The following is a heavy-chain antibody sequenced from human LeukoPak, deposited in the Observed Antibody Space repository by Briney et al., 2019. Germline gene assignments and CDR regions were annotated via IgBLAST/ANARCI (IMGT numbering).Heavy chain of an antibody. Sequence: SETLSLTCTISGVSIGGDHWSWIRQAPGEGLEWIGYISYTGSTSYNPSLRSRVTISLNTPENQFSLRLTSVTAADTAVYYCARAVTGTSLVDFWGQGTLVAVSS. V-gene: IGHV4-59*08. D-gene: IGHD6-19*01. CDR2: ISYTGST. CDR3: ARAVTGTSLVDF. J-gene: IGHJ4*02. CDR1: GVSIGGDH.